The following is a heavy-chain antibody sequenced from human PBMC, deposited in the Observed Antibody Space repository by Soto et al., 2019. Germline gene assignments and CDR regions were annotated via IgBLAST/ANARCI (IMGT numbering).Heavy chain of an antibody. Sequence: VPLVESGGGVGKPGGSLRLSCAASGFTFSDYYMSWTRQAPGKGLEWVAYISGSSGNIYYADSVKGRFTISRDNAKNSLYLQMNSLRADDTAVYYCARDRYSGSDAYMDVWGNGTTVTVSS. CDR1: GFTFSDYY. D-gene: IGHD5-12*01. CDR2: ISGSSGNI. J-gene: IGHJ6*03. V-gene: IGHV3-11*01. CDR3: ARDRYSGSDAYMDV.